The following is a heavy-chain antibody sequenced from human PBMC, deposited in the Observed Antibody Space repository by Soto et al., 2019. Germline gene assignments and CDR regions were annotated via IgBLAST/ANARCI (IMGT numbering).Heavy chain of an antibody. Sequence: SETLSLTCTVSGGSITSGSYYWGWIRQPPSEELEWIGTIHHTGSTYNNPSLNSRVTVSVDKFKIQFSLRLSFVTATDTAVYYCARLNGYCVSTSCHGYYGMDVWGQGTTVT. CDR1: GGSITSGSYY. CDR2: IHHTGST. J-gene: IGHJ6*02. V-gene: IGHV4-39*01. D-gene: IGHD2-2*03. CDR3: ARLNGYCVSTSCHGYYGMDV.